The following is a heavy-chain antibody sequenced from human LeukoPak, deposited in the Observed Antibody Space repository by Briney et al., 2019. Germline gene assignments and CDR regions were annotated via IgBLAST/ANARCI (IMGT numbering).Heavy chain of an antibody. CDR1: GFTFSSYG. D-gene: IGHD2-2*01. Sequence: GRSLRLSCAASGFTFSSYGMHWVRQAPGKGLEWVAVIWYDGSNKYYADSVKGRFTISRDTTKNTLYLRMSSLRAADTAMYFCVRMRGPERRHCFDYWSQGALLIVSS. J-gene: IGHJ4*02. CDR2: IWYDGSNK. CDR3: VRMRGPERRHCFDY. V-gene: IGHV3-33*03.